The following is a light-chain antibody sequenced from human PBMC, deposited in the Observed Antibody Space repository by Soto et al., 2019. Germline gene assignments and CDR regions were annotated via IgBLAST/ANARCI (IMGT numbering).Light chain of an antibody. CDR3: TSYTRTNTVV. V-gene: IGLV2-14*01. CDR1: SSDVGGYNY. Sequence: QSALTQPASVSGSPGQSITISCTGTSSDVGGYNYVSWYQHHPGRVPKLMIYEVSNRPSGVSNRFSGSKSGNTASLTISGLQAEDEADYYCTSYTRTNTVVFGGGTKVTVL. CDR2: EVS. J-gene: IGLJ3*02.